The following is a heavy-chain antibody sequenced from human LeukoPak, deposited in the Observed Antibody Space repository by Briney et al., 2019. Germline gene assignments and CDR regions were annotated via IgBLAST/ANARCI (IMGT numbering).Heavy chain of an antibody. CDR2: IRYDGSNK. J-gene: IGHJ6*03. CDR3: AKDTYDILTGYKYYYYYYMDV. Sequence: GGPLRLSCAASGFTFSSYAMHWVRQAPGKGLEWVAFIRYDGSNKYYADSVKGRFTIPRDNSKNTLYLQMNSLRAEDTAVYYCAKDTYDILTGYKYYYYYYMDVWGKGTTVTISS. V-gene: IGHV3-30*02. D-gene: IGHD3-9*01. CDR1: GFTFSSYA.